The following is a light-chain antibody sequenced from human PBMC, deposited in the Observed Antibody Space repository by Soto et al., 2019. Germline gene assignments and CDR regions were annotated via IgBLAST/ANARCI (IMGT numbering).Light chain of an antibody. CDR3: QQYGSSPGFT. CDR2: GAS. Sequence: EIVLTQSPGTLSLSPGERATLSCRASQSVSSSYLAWYQQKPGQAPRLRIYGASSRATGIPDRFSGSGSGTDLTLTISRLGPEDFAVYYCQQYGSSPGFTFGPGAKVDIK. J-gene: IGKJ3*01. V-gene: IGKV3-20*01. CDR1: QSVSSSY.